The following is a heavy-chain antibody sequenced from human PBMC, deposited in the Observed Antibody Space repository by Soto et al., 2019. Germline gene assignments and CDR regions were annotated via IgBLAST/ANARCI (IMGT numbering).Heavy chain of an antibody. CDR3: ARCGGDCYANRMNYYGMDV. V-gene: IGHV3-30-3*01. CDR2: ISYDGSNK. D-gene: IGHD2-21*02. CDR1: GFTFSSYA. J-gene: IGHJ6*02. Sequence: GGSLRLSCAASGFTFSSYAMHWVRQAPGKGLEWVAVISYDGSNKYYADYVKGRFTISRDNSKNTLYLQMNSLRAEDTAVYYFARCGGDCYANRMNYYGMDVWGQGTTVTVSS.